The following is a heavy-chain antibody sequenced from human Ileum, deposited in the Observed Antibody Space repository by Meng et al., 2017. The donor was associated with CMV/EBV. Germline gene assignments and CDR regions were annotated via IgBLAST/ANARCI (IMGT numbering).Heavy chain of an antibody. CDR2: TYYRSKWYD. CDR1: GDCVSSHIAA. J-gene: IGHJ4*02. V-gene: IGHV6-1*01. Sequence: QVQLQQPGPGLGKPSHTLSHTCATRGDCVSSHIAAWSWIRQPPSRGLEWLGRTYYRSKWYDDYAVSVKSRVTITPDTSKNQFSLHLNSVSPEDTAIYFCAREMGAHDYWGQGTLVTVSS. D-gene: IGHD4/OR15-4a*01. CDR3: AREMGAHDY.